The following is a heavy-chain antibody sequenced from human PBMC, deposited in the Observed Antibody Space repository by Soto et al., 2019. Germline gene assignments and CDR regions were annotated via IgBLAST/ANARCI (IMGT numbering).Heavy chain of an antibody. CDR3: ASPLPSGLWYFDL. V-gene: IGHV1-69*13. Sequence: SVKVSCKAFGGTFSSYAISWGRQAPGQGLEWMGGIIPIFGTANYAQKFQGRVTITADESTSTAYMELSSLRSEDTAVYYCASPLPSGLWYFDLWGRGTLVTVSS. CDR1: GGTFSSYA. CDR2: IIPIFGTA. J-gene: IGHJ2*01.